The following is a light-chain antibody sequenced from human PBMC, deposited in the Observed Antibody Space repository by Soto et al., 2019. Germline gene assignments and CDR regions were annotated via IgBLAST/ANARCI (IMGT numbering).Light chain of an antibody. J-gene: IGLJ1*01. CDR3: ISYAGSNLLYV. V-gene: IGLV2-8*01. CDR1: SSDVGGYNY. Sequence: QSALTQPPSASGSPGQSVTISCTGTSSDVGGYNYVSWYQQHPGKAPKLMIYEVSKRPSGVPDRCSGSKSGNTASLTVSGLQAEDEADDDCISYAGSNLLYVFGTGTKLTGL. CDR2: EVS.